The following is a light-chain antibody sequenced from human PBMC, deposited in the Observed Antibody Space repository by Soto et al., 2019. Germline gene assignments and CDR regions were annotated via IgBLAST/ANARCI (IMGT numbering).Light chain of an antibody. V-gene: IGKV4-1*01. Sequence: DIVMTQSPDSLAVSLGERATINCKSSQSVLYSSNNKNYLAWYQQKPGQPPKLLIYWASTRESVVPDRFSGSGSGTDFTLTISSLQAEDVAVYYCQQYNSIPSTFGQGTKVEVK. CDR2: WAS. J-gene: IGKJ1*01. CDR3: QQYNSIPST. CDR1: QSVLYSSNNKNY.